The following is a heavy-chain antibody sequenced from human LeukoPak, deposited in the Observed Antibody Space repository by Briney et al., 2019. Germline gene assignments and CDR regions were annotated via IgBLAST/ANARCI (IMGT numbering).Heavy chain of an antibody. Sequence: PGGSLRLSCEGSGFTFKSFAMTWVRQVPGKGLEWVANIEHDGSETYHVDSVKGRFTISRDNARNLPYLQMNFLRAGDTAVYYCARDRGRRYCNSTYCPYYMDVWGKGTTVTVSS. CDR1: GFTFKSFA. CDR2: IEHDGSET. V-gene: IGHV3-7*01. J-gene: IGHJ6*04. D-gene: IGHD2/OR15-2a*01. CDR3: ARDRGRRYCNSTYCPYYMDV.